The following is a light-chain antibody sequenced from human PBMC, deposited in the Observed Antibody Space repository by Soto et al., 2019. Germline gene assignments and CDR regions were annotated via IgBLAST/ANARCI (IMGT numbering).Light chain of an antibody. J-gene: IGLJ1*01. V-gene: IGLV2-14*03. Sequence: QSALTQPASVSGSPGQSITISCTGASSDVGADTYVSWYQHHPGKAPKLMIFDVTDRPSGVSNRFSGSKSGNTASLTISGLQAEDEADYYCSSYTSTRTFFGTGTKVTVL. CDR1: SSDVGADTY. CDR3: SSYTSTRTF. CDR2: DVT.